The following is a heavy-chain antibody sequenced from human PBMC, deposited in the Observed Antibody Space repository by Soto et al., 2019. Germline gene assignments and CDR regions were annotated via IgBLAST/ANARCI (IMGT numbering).Heavy chain of an antibody. CDR3: ARPIGTSYIWFDP. J-gene: IGHJ5*02. V-gene: IGHV1-18*01. CDR1: GYTFTSYG. Sequence: QVQLVQSGAEVKKPGASVKVSCKASGYTFTSYGISWVRQAPGQGLEWMGWISAYNGNTNYAQKRQGRVTMTTHTTTSTAYMAVRSLRSDDTAVYYCARPIGTSYIWFDPWGQGTLVTVSS. D-gene: IGHD1-26*01. CDR2: ISAYNGNT.